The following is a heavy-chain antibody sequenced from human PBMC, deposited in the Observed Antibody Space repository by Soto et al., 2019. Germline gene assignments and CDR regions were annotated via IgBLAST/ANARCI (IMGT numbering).Heavy chain of an antibody. J-gene: IGHJ4*02. D-gene: IGHD2-15*01. CDR3: AKGDCSGGSCYRGFDS. CDR1: GLTFNNYA. Sequence: GGSLRLSCAASGLTFNNYAMTWVRQAPGVGLEWVSTISGSGATTYYTDSVKGRFTISRDNSKHTLSLQMNSLRADDTAMYYCAKGDCSGGSCYRGFDSWGQGALVTVSS. CDR2: ISGSGATT. V-gene: IGHV3-23*01.